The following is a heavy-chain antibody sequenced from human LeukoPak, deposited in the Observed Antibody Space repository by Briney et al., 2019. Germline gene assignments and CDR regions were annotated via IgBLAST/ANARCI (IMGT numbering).Heavy chain of an antibody. J-gene: IGHJ3*02. D-gene: IGHD4-17*01. Sequence: GGSLRLSCAAAGFNFSNYWMTWVRQATGEGLEWVANIKQDGTEKYYVDSVKGRFTISRDNAKNSLYLQMNSLRAVDTAVYFCARPTTVTMVDAFNIWGLGTMVTVSS. CDR2: IKQDGTEK. CDR1: GFNFSNYW. CDR3: ARPTTVTMVDAFNI. V-gene: IGHV3-7*04.